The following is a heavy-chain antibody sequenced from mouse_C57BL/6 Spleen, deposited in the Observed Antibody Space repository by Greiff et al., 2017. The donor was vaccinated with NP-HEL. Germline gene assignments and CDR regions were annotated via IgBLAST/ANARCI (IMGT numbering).Heavy chain of an antibody. J-gene: IGHJ2*01. Sequence: EVQVVESGGDLVKPGGSLKLSCAASGFTFSSYGMSWVRQTPDKRLEWVATISSGGSYTYYPDSVKGRFTISRDNAKNTLYLQMSSLKSEDTAMYYCARQYDYDDEYYFDYWGQGTTLTVSS. V-gene: IGHV5-6*01. CDR3: ARQYDYDDEYYFDY. CDR2: ISSGGSYT. D-gene: IGHD2-4*01. CDR1: GFTFSSYG.